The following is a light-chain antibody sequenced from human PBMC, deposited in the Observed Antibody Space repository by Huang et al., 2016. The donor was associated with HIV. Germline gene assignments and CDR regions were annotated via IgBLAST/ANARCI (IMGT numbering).Light chain of an antibody. V-gene: IGKV4-1*01. J-gene: IGKJ2*01. CDR2: MAS. CDR3: QQFYNMPYT. Sequence: DILLTQSPDSLAVSLGERATLTCRSSRSLLFAPNSNNFLAWYQQKPGQSPKLLMYMASVRESGVPERFTGSGSVTEFTLTIASLQAEDVAVYYCQQFYNMPYTFGRGTRLEI. CDR1: RSLLFAPNSNNF.